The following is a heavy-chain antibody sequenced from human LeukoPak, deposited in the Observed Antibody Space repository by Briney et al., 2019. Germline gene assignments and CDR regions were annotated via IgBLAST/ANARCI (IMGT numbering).Heavy chain of an antibody. CDR1: GFTFSSYS. Sequence: GGSLRLSCASSGFTFSSYSMNWVRQAPGKGLEGVSYIGSSSSTIYYADSVQGRFTISRDNAKNSLYLQMNSLRAEDTAVYYCARARGYNYGYVDYWGQGTLVTVSS. J-gene: IGHJ4*02. CDR2: IGSSSSTI. CDR3: ARARGYNYGYVDY. D-gene: IGHD5-18*01. V-gene: IGHV3-48*04.